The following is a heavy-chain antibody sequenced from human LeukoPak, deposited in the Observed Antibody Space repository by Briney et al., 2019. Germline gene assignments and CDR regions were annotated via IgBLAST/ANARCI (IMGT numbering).Heavy chain of an antibody. V-gene: IGHV3-48*01. CDR3: ARDRYGDYVSDC. CDR1: GFTFSSYS. D-gene: IGHD4-17*01. Sequence: GGSLSLSCAASGFTFSSYSMNWVRQAPGKGLEWVSHISSTSRTIYYADSVKGRFTISRDNANNSLYLQLNSLRPEDTAVYFCARDRYGDYVSDCWGQGTLVTVSS. J-gene: IGHJ4*02. CDR2: ISSTSRTI.